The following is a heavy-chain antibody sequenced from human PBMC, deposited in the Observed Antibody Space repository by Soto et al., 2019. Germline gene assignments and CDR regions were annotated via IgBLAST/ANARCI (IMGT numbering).Heavy chain of an antibody. CDR3: ARAPPGPSPRWVL. CDR1: SDCICSGGYS. CDR2: IYPTGTT. V-gene: IGHV4-30-2*06. D-gene: IGHD3-10*01. Sequence: SDTIAITCTVCSDCICSGGYSWRWIRQSPEKGLEWIGCIYPTGTTYYHPSLKSRVTISVDTSRNQFSLNLTSVTAADTAVYYCARAPPGPSPRWVLWGQGTTVTGSS. J-gene: IGHJ6*02.